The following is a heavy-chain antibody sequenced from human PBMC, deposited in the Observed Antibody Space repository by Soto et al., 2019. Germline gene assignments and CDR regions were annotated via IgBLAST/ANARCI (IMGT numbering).Heavy chain of an antibody. J-gene: IGHJ2*01. V-gene: IGHV3-23*01. D-gene: IGHD2-15*01. CDR3: VKDDRILGRRYFDL. CDR1: GFTFSRYA. Sequence: GGSLRLSCAASGFTFSRYAMTWVRQAPGKGLERVSSISFSDGGTYYADSVKGRLTISRDNSKNTLFLQINSLRVEDTAVYYCVKDDRILGRRYFDLWGRGTLVTSPQ. CDR2: ISFSDGGT.